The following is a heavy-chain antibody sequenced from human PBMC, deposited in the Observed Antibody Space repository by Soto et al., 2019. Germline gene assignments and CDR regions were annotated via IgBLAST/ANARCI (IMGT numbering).Heavy chain of an antibody. V-gene: IGHV1-69*01. CDR1: GGAFSSYA. CDR3: AAEYCSSTSCYNRGHD. Sequence: QVQLVQSGAEVKKPGSSVKVSCKASGGAFSSYAISWVRQAPGQGLEWMGGIIPIFGTANYAQKFQGRVTITADESTSTAYMELSSLRSEDTAVYYCAAEYCSSTSCYNRGHDWGQGTLVTVSS. D-gene: IGHD2-2*02. CDR2: IIPIFGTA. J-gene: IGHJ4*02.